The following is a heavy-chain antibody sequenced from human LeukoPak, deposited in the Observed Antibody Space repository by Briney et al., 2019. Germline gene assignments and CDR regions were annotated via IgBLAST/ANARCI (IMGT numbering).Heavy chain of an antibody. CDR1: EYSFTSYW. D-gene: IGHD2-15*01. J-gene: IGHJ4*02. Sequence: EEALKISCKGSEYSFTSYWISWVRQMPGKGLEWMGRIDPSDFYTNYSPSFQGHVTISADTSISTAYLQWSSLKASDTAMYYCARLNHQSRSSWPIDYWGQGTLVTVSS. CDR3: ARLNHQSRSSWPIDY. V-gene: IGHV5-10-1*01. CDR2: IDPSDFYT.